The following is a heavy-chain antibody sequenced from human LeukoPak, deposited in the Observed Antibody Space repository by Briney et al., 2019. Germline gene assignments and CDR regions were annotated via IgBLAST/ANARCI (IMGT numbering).Heavy chain of an antibody. V-gene: IGHV4-59*01. Sequence: SETLSLTCTVSGGSISSYYWSWIRQPPGKGLEWIGYIYYSGSTNYNPSLKSRVTISVDTSKNQFSLKLSSVTAADTAVYYCARWRQWLVADAFDIWGQGTMVTVSS. J-gene: IGHJ3*02. CDR3: ARWRQWLVADAFDI. CDR2: IYYSGST. CDR1: GGSISSYY. D-gene: IGHD6-19*01.